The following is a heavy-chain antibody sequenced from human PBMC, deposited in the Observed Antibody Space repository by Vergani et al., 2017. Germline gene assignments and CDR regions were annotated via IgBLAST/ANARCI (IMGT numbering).Heavy chain of an antibody. CDR3: AREDTVVTPIDAFDI. Sequence: QVQLVQSGAEVKKPGASVKVSCKASGGTFSSYAISWVRQAPGQGLEWMGRIIPILGIANYAQKFQGRVTITADKSTSTAYMELSSLRSEDTAVYYCAREDTVVTPIDAFDIWGQGTTVTVSS. D-gene: IGHD4-23*01. CDR1: GGTFSSYA. V-gene: IGHV1-69*04. CDR2: IIPILGIA. J-gene: IGHJ3*02.